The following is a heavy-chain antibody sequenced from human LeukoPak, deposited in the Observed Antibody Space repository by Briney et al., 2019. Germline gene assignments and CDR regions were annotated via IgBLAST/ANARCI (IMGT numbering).Heavy chain of an antibody. V-gene: IGHV3-30*04. Sequence: GGSLRLSCAASGFTFSSYAMHWVRQAPGKGLKWMAVIADDGSNKYYADSVKGRFTISRDNSNNTLYLQMNSLRADDTAVYYCARVDDLDAFDTWGQGTMVTVSS. J-gene: IGHJ3*02. D-gene: IGHD2-2*03. CDR1: GFTFSSYA. CDR3: ARVDDLDAFDT. CDR2: IADDGSNK.